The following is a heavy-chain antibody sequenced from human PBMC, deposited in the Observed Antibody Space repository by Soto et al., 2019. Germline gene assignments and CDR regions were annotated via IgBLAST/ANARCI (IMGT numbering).Heavy chain of an antibody. J-gene: IGHJ5*02. D-gene: IGHD3-9*01. V-gene: IGHV4-31*03. CDR1: GGSISSGGYY. Sequence: QVQLQESGPGLVKPSQTLSLTCTVSGGSISSGGYYWSWIRQHPGKGLEWIGYIYYSGSTYYNPSIKSRVTISVDTSKNQFSLKLSSVTAAATAVYYCAREAPPILTGSRTGWFDPWGQGTLVTVSS. CDR2: IYYSGST. CDR3: AREAPPILTGSRTGWFDP.